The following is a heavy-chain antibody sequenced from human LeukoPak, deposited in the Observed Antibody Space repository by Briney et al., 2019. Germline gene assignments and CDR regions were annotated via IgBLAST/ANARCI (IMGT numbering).Heavy chain of an antibody. D-gene: IGHD1-26*01. CDR1: GGSISSGGYS. CDR2: IYHSGST. CDR3: ARGRVGAPFDY. V-gene: IGHV4-30-2*01. Sequence: PSQTLSLTCAVSGGSISSGGYSWSWIRQPPGKGLEWIGYIYHSGSTYYNPSPKSRVTISVDTSKNQFSLKLSSVTAADTAVYYCARGRVGAPFDYWGQGTLVTVSS. J-gene: IGHJ4*02.